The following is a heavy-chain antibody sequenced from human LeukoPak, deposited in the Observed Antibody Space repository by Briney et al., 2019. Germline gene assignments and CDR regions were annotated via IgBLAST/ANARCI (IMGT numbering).Heavy chain of an antibody. Sequence: GGALRLSCAASLFTFSSYGMHWVRQAPGKGLEWVAVIWYDGSNKYYADSVKGRFTISRDNSKNTLYLQMNSLRAEDTAVYYCARDGDTAMVEDYWGQGTLVTVSS. CDR1: LFTFSSYG. J-gene: IGHJ4*02. D-gene: IGHD5-18*01. CDR3: ARDGDTAMVEDY. CDR2: IWYDGSNK. V-gene: IGHV3-33*01.